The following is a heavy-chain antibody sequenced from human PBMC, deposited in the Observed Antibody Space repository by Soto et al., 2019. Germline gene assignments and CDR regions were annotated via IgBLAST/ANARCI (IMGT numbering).Heavy chain of an antibody. Sequence: QVQLVESGGGVVQPGRSLRLSCAASGFTFSSYGMHWVRQAPGKGLEWVAVIWYDGSNKYYADSLKARFTITRDNSKNTLYLQMNSLRAEDTAVYYCARDLLLWFGELSYGMDVWGQGTTVTVSS. CDR3: ARDLLLWFGELSYGMDV. J-gene: IGHJ6*02. D-gene: IGHD3-10*01. CDR2: IWYDGSNK. CDR1: GFTFSSYG. V-gene: IGHV3-33*01.